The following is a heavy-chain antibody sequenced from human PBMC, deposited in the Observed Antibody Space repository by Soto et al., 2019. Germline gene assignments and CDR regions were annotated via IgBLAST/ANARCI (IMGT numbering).Heavy chain of an antibody. CDR1: GGTFSSCA. CDR2: IIPMYGPA. Sequence: QVPLVQSGAEVKKPGSSVTVSCKASGGTFSSCAIHWVRQAPGQGLEWMGGIIPMYGPAKYAQRFQGRVTITADESTTTVYMELTSLTFQDTAVYYCARVTSMVRGVIDNWFDPWGHGTLVILSS. J-gene: IGHJ5*02. V-gene: IGHV1-69*01. CDR3: ARVTSMVRGVIDNWFDP. D-gene: IGHD3-10*01.